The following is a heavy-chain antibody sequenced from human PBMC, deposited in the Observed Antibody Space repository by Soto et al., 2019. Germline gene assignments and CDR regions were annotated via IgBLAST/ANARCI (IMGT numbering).Heavy chain of an antibody. CDR2: IKQDGSEK. J-gene: IGHJ6*02. Sequence: EVQLVESGGGLVQPGGSLRLSCAASGFTFSSYWMSWVRQAPGKGLEWVANIKQDGSEKYYVDSVKGRFTISRDNAKNSLYLQMNSLRAEDTAVYYCARFSSSGPYYYYGMDVWGQGTTVTVSS. CDR3: ARFSSSGPYYYYGMDV. CDR1: GFTFSSYW. V-gene: IGHV3-7*01. D-gene: IGHD6-6*01.